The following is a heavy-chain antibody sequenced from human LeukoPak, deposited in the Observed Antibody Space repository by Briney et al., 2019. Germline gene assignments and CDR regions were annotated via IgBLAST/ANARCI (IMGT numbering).Heavy chain of an antibody. D-gene: IGHD6-6*01. CDR2: INTFNGNT. J-gene: IGHJ5*02. Sequence: GASVTVSCKASGYTFTSYGISWVRQAPGQGLEWIGWINTFNGNTYSARQLQDRLTMTTDTSTRTAYMELRSLRSDDTAVYYCARGARSDPWGQGTLVTVSS. V-gene: IGHV1-18*01. CDR1: GYTFTSYG. CDR3: ARGARSDP.